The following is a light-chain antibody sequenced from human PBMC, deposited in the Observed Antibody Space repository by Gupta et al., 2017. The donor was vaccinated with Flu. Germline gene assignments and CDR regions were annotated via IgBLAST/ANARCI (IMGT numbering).Light chain of an antibody. V-gene: IGKV3-15*01. CDR3: QQDNRWPGT. CDR1: QSIYNRHSVSSN. CDR2: DAS. Sequence: EIMMTLSPATPSVSPGERPTLACRASQSIYNRHSVSSNLAWYQQKPGQAPRLLIYDASTRAAGIPARFSGSGSGTEFTLTISSLQPEDFAVYICQQDNRWPGTFGQGTKVEIK. J-gene: IGKJ1*01.